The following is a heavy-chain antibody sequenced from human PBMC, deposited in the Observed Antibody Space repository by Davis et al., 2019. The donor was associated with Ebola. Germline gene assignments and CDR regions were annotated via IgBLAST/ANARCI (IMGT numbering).Heavy chain of an antibody. J-gene: IGHJ6*02. Sequence: GESLKISCAASGFTFSSYAMHWIRQAPGKGLEWVSYISSSGSTIYYADSVKGRFTISRDNAKNSLYLQMNSLRAEDTAVYYCAREGAYDYGDYEHYYYGMDVWGQGTTVTVSS. CDR3: AREGAYDYGDYEHYYYGMDV. D-gene: IGHD4-17*01. V-gene: IGHV3-48*04. CDR2: ISSSGSTI. CDR1: GFTFSSYA.